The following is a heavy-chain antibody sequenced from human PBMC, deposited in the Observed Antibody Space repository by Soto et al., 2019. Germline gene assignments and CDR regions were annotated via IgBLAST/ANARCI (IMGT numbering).Heavy chain of an antibody. CDR2: NFLNGKT. D-gene: IGHD3-22*01. CDR3: AIYRGSHYASASRVYDY. Sequence: PGKGLEWMGYNFLNGKTNYNPSLEYRVTISRDTSKNQFSLNLSSVTAADTAVYYCAIYRGSHYASASRVYDYWGQGTLVTRPS. J-gene: IGHJ4*02. V-gene: IGHV4-30-4*01.